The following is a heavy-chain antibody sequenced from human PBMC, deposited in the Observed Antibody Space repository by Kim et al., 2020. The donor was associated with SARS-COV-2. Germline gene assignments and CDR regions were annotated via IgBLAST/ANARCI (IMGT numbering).Heavy chain of an antibody. V-gene: IGHV3-23*01. Sequence: GGSLRLSCAASGFTFSSYAMGWVRQAPGKGLEWVSVISDRGRSTYYAASVKGRFTISRDNSKNTLYLQMNSLRAEDTAVYYCAKDAPTGTYYLRYGMDVWGQGTTVTVSS. CDR1: GFTFSSYA. J-gene: IGHJ6*02. CDR3: AKDAPTGTYYLRYGMDV. D-gene: IGHD1-26*01. CDR2: ISDRGRST.